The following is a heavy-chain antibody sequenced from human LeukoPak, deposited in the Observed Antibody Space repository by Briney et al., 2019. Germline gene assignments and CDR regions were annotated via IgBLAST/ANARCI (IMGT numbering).Heavy chain of an antibody. V-gene: IGHV1-24*01. J-gene: IGHJ5*02. D-gene: IGHD5-24*01. CDR1: GYTLTELS. CDR2: FDPEDGET. CDR3: APNYHGNLWFDP. Sequence: ASVKVSCKVSGYTLTELSMHWVRQAPGKGLEWMGGFDPEDGETIYAQKFQGRVTMTEDTSTDTAYMQLSSLRSEDTAVYYCAPNYHGNLWFDPWGQGTLVTVSS.